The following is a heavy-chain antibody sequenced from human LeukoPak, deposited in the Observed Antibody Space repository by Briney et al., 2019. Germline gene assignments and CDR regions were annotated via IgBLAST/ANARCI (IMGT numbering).Heavy chain of an antibody. CDR2: IFYSGST. V-gene: IGHV4-39*01. CDR1: GGSISTGHYY. J-gene: IGHJ4*02. D-gene: IGHD6-13*01. Sequence: PSETLSLTCTVSGGSISTGHYYWGWIRQPPGKGLEWIGSIFYSGSTYYNPSLKSRVTISVDTSKTQFSLKLSSVTAADTAVYYCAKQQLVRCFDYWGQGTLVTVSS. CDR3: AKQQLVRCFDY.